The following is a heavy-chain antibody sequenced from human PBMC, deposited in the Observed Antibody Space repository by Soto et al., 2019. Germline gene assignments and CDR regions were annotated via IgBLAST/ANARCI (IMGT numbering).Heavy chain of an antibody. CDR1: GSLPVGSLSTYF. Sequence: SETLSLTCGLSGSLPVGSLSTYFWTWIRQPPGKGLEWIGEVNHSGSPNYSPSLRGRVTISLDTSKKQFSLNLSSVTAADTAVYFCARDRFSQWSQDYYGLDVWGQGTTVTVYS. CDR2: VNHSGSP. J-gene: IGHJ6*02. V-gene: IGHV4-34*01. CDR3: ARDRFSQWSQDYYGLDV. D-gene: IGHD3-3*01.